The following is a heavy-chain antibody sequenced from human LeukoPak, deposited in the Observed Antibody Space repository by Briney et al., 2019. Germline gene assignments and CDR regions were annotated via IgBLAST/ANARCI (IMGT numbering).Heavy chain of an antibody. D-gene: IGHD2-21*02. CDR3: AKDGDWSSNYHYYYMDV. CDR1: GLTFSTYA. V-gene: IGHV3-30*02. Sequence: HPGGSLRLSCAASGLTFSTYAMHWVRQAPGKGLEWVAFIRFVGGDKYYADSVKGRFTISRDNSKNTLFLQMNSLRAEDTAVYYCAKDGDWSSNYHYYYMDVWGKGTTVSVSS. CDR2: IRFVGGDK. J-gene: IGHJ6*03.